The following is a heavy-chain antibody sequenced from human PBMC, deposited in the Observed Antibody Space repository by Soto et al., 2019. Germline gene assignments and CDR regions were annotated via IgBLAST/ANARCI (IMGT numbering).Heavy chain of an antibody. CDR2: ISGSGGST. J-gene: IGHJ6*03. CDR1: GFTFSSYA. CDR3: GTCSTSCYYYYYYMDV. V-gene: IGHV3-23*01. Sequence: GGSLRLSCAASGFTFSSYAMSWVRQAPGKGLEWVSAISGSGGSTYYADSVKGRFTISRDNSKNTLYLQMNSLRAEDTAVYYCGTCSTSCYYYYYYMDVWGKGTTVTVSS. D-gene: IGHD2-2*01.